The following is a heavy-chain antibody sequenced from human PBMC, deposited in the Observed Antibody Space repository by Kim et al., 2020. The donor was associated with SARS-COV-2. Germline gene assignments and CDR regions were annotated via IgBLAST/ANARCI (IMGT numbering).Heavy chain of an antibody. D-gene: IGHD2-2*01. J-gene: IGHJ4*02. Sequence: ADSVKGRFTISRGNSKNTLYLQMNGLRAEDTAVYYCTRGYCSNTSCYVPPYWGQGTLITVTS. CDR3: TRGYCSNTSCYVPPY. V-gene: IGHV3-23*01.